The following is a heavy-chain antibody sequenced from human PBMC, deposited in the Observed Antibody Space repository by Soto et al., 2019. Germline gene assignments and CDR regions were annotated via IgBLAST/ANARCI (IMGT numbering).Heavy chain of an antibody. D-gene: IGHD3-22*01. J-gene: IGHJ3*02. CDR3: AREGGSYDSGGYLIRGAFDT. CDR2: IYFRGNT. V-gene: IGHV4-31*03. Sequence: TSETLSLTCSVSGDSISRIDYYWTWIRQHPEKGLEWIGNIYFRGNTYYSPSLESRLTISVDTSKNQFSLKLTSVTAADTAVYYCAREGGSYDSGGYLIRGAFDTWGQGTMVTVSS. CDR1: GDSISRIDYY.